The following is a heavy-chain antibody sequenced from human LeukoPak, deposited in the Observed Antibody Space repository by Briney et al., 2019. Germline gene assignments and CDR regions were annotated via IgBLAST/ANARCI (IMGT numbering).Heavy chain of an antibody. Sequence: EGSLRLSCEASGFTFSNYWMHWVRQAPGKGLMWVSQISTDGSQTFYADSVKGRFTISRDNAKNTLFLQMDSLRPEDTAVCYCVRSLRSADFWGQGTLVTVSS. J-gene: IGHJ4*02. CDR2: ISTDGSQT. V-gene: IGHV3-74*01. CDR1: GFTFSNYW. CDR3: VRSLRSADF.